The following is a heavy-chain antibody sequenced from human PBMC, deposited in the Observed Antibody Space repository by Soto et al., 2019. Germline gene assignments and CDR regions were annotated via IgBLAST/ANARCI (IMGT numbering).Heavy chain of an antibody. CDR2: ISGSGGST. Sequence: GGSLRLSCAASGFTFSSYAMSGVRQATGKGLEWVSAISGSGGSTYYADSVKGRFTISRDNSKNTLYLQMNSLRAEDTAVYYCAKDGVTIFGVAPYYFDYWGQGTLVTVSS. V-gene: IGHV3-23*01. J-gene: IGHJ4*02. CDR1: GFTFSSYA. CDR3: AKDGVTIFGVAPYYFDY. D-gene: IGHD3-3*01.